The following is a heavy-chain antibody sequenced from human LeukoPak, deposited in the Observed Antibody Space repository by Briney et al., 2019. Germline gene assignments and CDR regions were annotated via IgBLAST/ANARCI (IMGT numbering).Heavy chain of an antibody. Sequence: PGGSLRLSCAASGFTFSSYSMNWVRQAPGNGPEWVANINQDGRTKYYVDSVRGRFTISRDNAKNSLYLQMNSLRAEDTAVYYCTRDSQGSRTYSVDYWGQGTLVTVSS. J-gene: IGHJ4*02. V-gene: IGHV3-7*03. CDR3: TRDSQGSRTYSVDY. CDR1: GFTFSSYS. CDR2: INQDGRTK. D-gene: IGHD3-10*01.